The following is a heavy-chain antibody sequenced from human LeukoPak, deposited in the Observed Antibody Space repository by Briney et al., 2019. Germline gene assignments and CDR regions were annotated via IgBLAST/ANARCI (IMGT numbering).Heavy chain of an antibody. CDR1: GGTFSSYA. V-gene: IGHV1-69*04. Sequence: SVKVSCKASGGTFSSYAISWVRQAPGQGLEWMGRIIPILGIANYAQKFQGRVTITADKSTSTAYMELNNLRAEDTAVYYCARDSGCISGVCPSDYWGQGTLVSVSS. CDR2: IIPILGIA. J-gene: IGHJ4*02. CDR3: ARDSGCISGVCPSDY. D-gene: IGHD2-8*01.